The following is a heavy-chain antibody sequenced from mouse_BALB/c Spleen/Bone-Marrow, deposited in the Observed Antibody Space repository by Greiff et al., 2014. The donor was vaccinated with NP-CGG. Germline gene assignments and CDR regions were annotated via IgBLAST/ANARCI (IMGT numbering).Heavy chain of an antibody. D-gene: IGHD2-3*01. CDR2: INPSTGYT. CDR3: ARYDGYEAY. V-gene: IGHV1-7*01. CDR1: GHTFTSYW. Sequence: VQLQQSGAELAKPGASVKMSCKASGHTFTSYWMHWVKQRPGQGLEWIGYINPSTGYTEYIQKFKDKATLTADKSSSTAYMQLSSLTSEDSAVYYCARYDGYEAYWGQGTLVTVSA. J-gene: IGHJ3*01.